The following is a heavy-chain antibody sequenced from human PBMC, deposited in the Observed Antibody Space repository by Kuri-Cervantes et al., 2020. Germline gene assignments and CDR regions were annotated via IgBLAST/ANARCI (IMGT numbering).Heavy chain of an antibody. J-gene: IGHJ4*02. V-gene: IGHV1-3*01. CDR2: INAANGNT. CDR1: GYTFTTYA. CDR3: ARDFTVKTGIDY. D-gene: IGHD1-14*01. Sequence: ASVKVSCKASGYTFTTYAIHWVRQAPGQGLEWMGWINAANGNTKYSQKFQGRVTITRDTSASTAYMEMNSLRSEDTAVYYCARDFTVKTGIDYWGQGTLVTVSS.